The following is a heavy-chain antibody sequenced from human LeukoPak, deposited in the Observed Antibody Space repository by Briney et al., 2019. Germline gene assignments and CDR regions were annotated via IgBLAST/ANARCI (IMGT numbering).Heavy chain of an antibody. CDR3: ARVGRVLMVYVIDY. J-gene: IGHJ4*02. CDR1: GGSISSSSYY. CDR2: IYYSGST. D-gene: IGHD2-8*01. Sequence: SETLSLTCTISGGSISSSSYYWGWIRQPPGKGLEWIGSIYYSGSTYYNPSLKSRVTISVDTSKNQFSLKLSSVTAADTAVYYCARVGRVLMVYVIDYWGQGTLVTVSS. V-gene: IGHV4-39*07.